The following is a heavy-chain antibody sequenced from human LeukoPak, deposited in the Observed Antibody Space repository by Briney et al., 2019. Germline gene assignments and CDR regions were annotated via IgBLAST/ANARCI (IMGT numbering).Heavy chain of an antibody. V-gene: IGHV3-7*03. CDR2: IKQDGSDK. D-gene: IGHD6-13*01. Sequence: PGGSLRLSCAASGFTFSSYGMSWVRQAPGKGLEWVANIKQDGSDKYYVDSVKGRFTISRDNAKNSLYLQMNSLRVEDTAVYYCAKEHGGSSWYEDAFDIWGQGTMVTVSS. J-gene: IGHJ3*02. CDR3: AKEHGGSSWYEDAFDI. CDR1: GFTFSSYG.